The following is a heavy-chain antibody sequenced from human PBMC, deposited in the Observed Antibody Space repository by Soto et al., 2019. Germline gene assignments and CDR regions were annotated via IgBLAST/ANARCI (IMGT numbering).Heavy chain of an antibody. V-gene: IGHV1-46*01. J-gene: IGHJ4*02. Sequence: QVQLVQSGAEVKKPGASVKVSCKASGYTFINYYIHWVRQAPGHGLEWMAIINPTGGSTNYAQKFQGRLTLTMDTSTTTVYMELSSLTSEDTAIYCCARHLAASDVWGQGTLVTVSS. CDR3: ARHLAASDV. CDR2: INPTGGST. CDR1: GYTFINYY. D-gene: IGHD6-25*01.